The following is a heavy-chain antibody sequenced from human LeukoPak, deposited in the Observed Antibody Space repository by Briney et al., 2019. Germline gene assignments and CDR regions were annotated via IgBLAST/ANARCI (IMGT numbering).Heavy chain of an antibody. CDR2: INHSGST. D-gene: IGHD2-15*01. CDR3: ARVPWWLYGMDV. J-gene: IGHJ6*02. Sequence: SETLSLTCAVYGGSFSGYYWSWIRQPPGKGLEWIGEINHSGSTNYNPSLKSRVTISVDTSKNQFSLKLSSVTAADTAVCYCARVPWWLYGMDVWGQGTTVTVSS. CDR1: GGSFSGYY. V-gene: IGHV4-34*01.